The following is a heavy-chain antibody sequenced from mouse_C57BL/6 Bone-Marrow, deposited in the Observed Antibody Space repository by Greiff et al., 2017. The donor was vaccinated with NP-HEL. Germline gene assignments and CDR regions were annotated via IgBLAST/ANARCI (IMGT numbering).Heavy chain of an antibody. J-gene: IGHJ1*03. CDR2: ISSGGDYT. D-gene: IGHD1-2*01. Sequence: EVKLVESGEGLVKPGGSLKLSCAASGFTFSSYAMSWVRQTPEKRLEWVAYISSGGDYTYYPDTVKGRFTISRDNARNTLDLQMSSLKTEDTAMYYCTRRYYGLGCFDVWGTGTTVTVSS. V-gene: IGHV5S21*01. CDR1: GFTFSSYA. CDR3: TRRYYGLGCFDV.